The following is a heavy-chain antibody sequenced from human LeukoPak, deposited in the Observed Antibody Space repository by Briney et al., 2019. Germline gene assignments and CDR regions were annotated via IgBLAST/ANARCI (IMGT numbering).Heavy chain of an antibody. V-gene: IGHV3-7*01. J-gene: IGHJ6*03. Sequence: PGGSLRLSCAASGFTFSSYWMSWVRQAPGKGLEWVANIKQDGSEKYYVDSVKGRFNISRDNDKNALYLQTHSQRAEDTAVYYCARDIAAAGTFYYYYMDVWGKGTTVTVSS. CDR3: ARDIAAAGTFYYYYMDV. D-gene: IGHD6-13*01. CDR1: GFTFSSYW. CDR2: IKQDGSEK.